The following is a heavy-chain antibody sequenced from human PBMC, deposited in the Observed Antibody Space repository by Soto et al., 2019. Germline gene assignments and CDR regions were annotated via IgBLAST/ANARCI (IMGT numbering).Heavy chain of an antibody. Sequence: SETLSLTCDVHGESLSGYSWSWIRQPPGKGLEWIGEINFRGTTNYHPSLKSRVSMSVDTSKNQISLNMSSVTAADTALYFCTRKLEASIRLVEWFSYKWFDPWGPGTLVTVSS. J-gene: IGHJ5*02. D-gene: IGHD3-3*01. CDR1: GESLSGYS. V-gene: IGHV4-34*01. CDR2: INFRGTT. CDR3: TRKLEASIRLVEWFSYKWFDP.